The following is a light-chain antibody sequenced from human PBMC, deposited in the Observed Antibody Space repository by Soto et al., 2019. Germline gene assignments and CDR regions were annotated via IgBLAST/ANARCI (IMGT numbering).Light chain of an antibody. J-gene: IGLJ1*01. CDR1: SSNIGGNS. CDR3: GSWDSSLSAYV. V-gene: IGLV1-51*01. Sequence: QSFLTQHPSVSASPGQKVTISCSGSSSNIGGNSVSWYQQLPGTAPKLLIYDDNKRPSGIPDRFSGSKSGTSATLGITGFQTGDEADYYCGSWDSSLSAYVFGTGTKVTVL. CDR2: DDN.